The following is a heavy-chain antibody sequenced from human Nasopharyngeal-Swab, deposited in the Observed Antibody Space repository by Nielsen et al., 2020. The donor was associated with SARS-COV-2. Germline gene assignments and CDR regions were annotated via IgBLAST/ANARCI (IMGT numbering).Heavy chain of an antibody. D-gene: IGHD1-14*01. Sequence: WIRQPPGKGLEWIGRIYTSGSTNYNPSLKSRVTISVDTSKNQFSLKLSSVTAVDTAVYYCARPTTLGYYYGIDVWGQGTTVTVSS. CDR2: IYTSGST. CDR3: ARPTTLGYYYGIDV. J-gene: IGHJ6*02. V-gene: IGHV4-4*07.